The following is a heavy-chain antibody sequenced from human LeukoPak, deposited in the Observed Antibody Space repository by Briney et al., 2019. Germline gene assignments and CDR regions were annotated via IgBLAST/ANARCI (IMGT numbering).Heavy chain of an antibody. D-gene: IGHD3-22*01. Sequence: SETLSLTCSVSGDSVSRSDSYWDWIRQPPGKGLEWIGTIYYSGRTYYSPSLKSRVTMSVDPSNNQFSLNLGSVTAADTAVYYCARRRYYDGSGYLEWGQGTLLSVSS. J-gene: IGHJ1*01. CDR3: ARRRYYDGSGYLE. V-gene: IGHV4-39*01. CDR1: GDSVSRSDSY. CDR2: IYYSGRT.